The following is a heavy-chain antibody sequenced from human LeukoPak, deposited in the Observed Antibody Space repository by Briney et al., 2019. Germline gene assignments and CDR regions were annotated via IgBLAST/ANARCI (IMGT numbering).Heavy chain of an antibody. CDR2: IKQDGSER. V-gene: IGHV3-7*03. CDR1: GFSFSNYW. Sequence: GGSLRLSCTASGFSFSNYWMTWVRQAPGKGLEWVANIKQDGSERYYVDSVKGRFTISRDNAKNSLYLQMNSLRAEDTAVYYCARGTDVWGQGTTVTVSS. J-gene: IGHJ6*02. CDR3: ARGTDV.